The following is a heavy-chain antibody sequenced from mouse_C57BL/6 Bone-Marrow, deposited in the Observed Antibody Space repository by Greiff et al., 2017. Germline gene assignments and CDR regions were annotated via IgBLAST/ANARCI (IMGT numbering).Heavy chain of an antibody. J-gene: IGHJ4*01. CDR3: SSLMVKRAMDY. V-gene: IGHV2-2*01. CDR2: IWSGGST. D-gene: IGHD2-1*01. CDR1: GFSLTSYG. Sequence: QVQLQQSGPGLVQPSQSLSITCTVSGFSLTSYGVPWVRQSPGKGLEWLGVIWSGGSTDYNTAFISRLSISKDTSKSQCFFKMNSLQADDTAIYYWSSLMVKRAMDYWGQGTSVTVSS.